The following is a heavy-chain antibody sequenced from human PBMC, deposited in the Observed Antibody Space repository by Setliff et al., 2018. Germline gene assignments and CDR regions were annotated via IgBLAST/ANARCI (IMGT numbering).Heavy chain of an antibody. CDR2: IYYSGST. V-gene: IGHV4-39*01. J-gene: IGHJ5*02. CDR1: GGSISSSSYY. D-gene: IGHD6-13*01. CDR3: AKRVYSSSWFQGWFDP. Sequence: SETLSLTCTVSGGSISSSSYYWGWIRQPPGKGLEWIGSIYYSGSTYYNPSLKSRVTISVDTSKNQFSLKLSSVTAADTAVYYCAKRVYSSSWFQGWFDPWGQGTLVTVSS.